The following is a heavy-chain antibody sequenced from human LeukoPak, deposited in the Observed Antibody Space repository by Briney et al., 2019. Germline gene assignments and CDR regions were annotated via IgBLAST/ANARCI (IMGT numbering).Heavy chain of an antibody. J-gene: IGHJ3*02. CDR1: GFTFSSYS. V-gene: IGHV3-21*01. Sequence: GGSLRLSYAASGFTFSSYSMDWVRRAPGKGLEWVSSISSSSSYIYYADSVKGRFTISRDNAKNSLYLQMNSLRAEDTAVYYCARDRGGGAFDIWGQGTMVTVSS. CDR2: ISSSSSYI. CDR3: ARDRGGGAFDI. D-gene: IGHD3-16*01.